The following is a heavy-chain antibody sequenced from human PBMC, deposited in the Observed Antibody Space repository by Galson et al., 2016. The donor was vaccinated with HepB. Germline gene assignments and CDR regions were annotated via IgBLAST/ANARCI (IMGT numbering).Heavy chain of an antibody. CDR3: VKKGTIKASGKKNYYGMDV. CDR2: ISRSETI. Sequence: SLRLSCAASGFTFSSHSMNWVRQAPGKGLEWLSYISRSETIYYADSVKGRFTISRDNINHTLFLQMNSLTAEDTAVYFWVKKGTIKASGKKNYYGMDVWGQGTTVIVSS. D-gene: IGHD6-13*01. CDR1: GFTFSSHS. V-gene: IGHV3-48*01. J-gene: IGHJ6*02.